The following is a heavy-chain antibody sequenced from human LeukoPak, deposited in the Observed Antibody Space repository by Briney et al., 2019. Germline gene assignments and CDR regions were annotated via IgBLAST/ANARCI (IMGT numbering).Heavy chain of an antibody. CDR3: AKERGIVATYFDY. CDR1: GFTFSTYG. Sequence: AGGSLRLSCAASGFTFSTYGMHWVRQAPGKGLQWVAFVRYDATNKYYTDSVKGRFTISRDNSKNTLYLQMNSLRAEDTAVYYCAKERGIVATYFDYWGQGTLVTVSS. CDR2: VRYDATNK. J-gene: IGHJ4*02. D-gene: IGHD5-12*01. V-gene: IGHV3-30*02.